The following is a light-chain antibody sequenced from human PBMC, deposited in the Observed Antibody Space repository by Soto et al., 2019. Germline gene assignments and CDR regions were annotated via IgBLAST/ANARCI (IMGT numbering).Light chain of an antibody. V-gene: IGKV3-20*01. CDR1: QSVNSKY. CDR3: QQYDNSHLT. Sequence: EVVLTQSPGTLSLSPGERATLSCRASQSVNSKYLAWYQQKPGQAPRLLMYVISSRAAGIPDRFSGSGSGTDFTLTISRLEPEDLAVYYCQQYDNSHLTFGGGTKVEI. J-gene: IGKJ4*01. CDR2: VIS.